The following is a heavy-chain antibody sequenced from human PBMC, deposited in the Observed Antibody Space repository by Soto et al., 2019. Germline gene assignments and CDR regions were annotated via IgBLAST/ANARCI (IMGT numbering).Heavy chain of an antibody. CDR1: GGTFSSYA. V-gene: IGHV1-69*01. CDR2: IIPIFGTA. CDR3: ARAPAGTVHYWYCDL. Sequence: QVQLVQSGAEVKKPGSSVKVSCKASGGTFSSYAISWVRQAPGQGLAGMGGIIPIFGTANYAQKCQVSVKITADASRITAYMERSSLRSEDTVVYYCARAPAGTVHYWYCDLWGRGALVTVSS. D-gene: IGHD6-19*01. J-gene: IGHJ2*01.